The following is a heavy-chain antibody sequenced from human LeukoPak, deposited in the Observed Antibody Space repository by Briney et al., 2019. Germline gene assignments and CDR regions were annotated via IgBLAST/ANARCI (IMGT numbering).Heavy chain of an antibody. CDR3: ARDQYYYDSSGQAWFDP. V-gene: IGHV4-59*02. J-gene: IGHJ5*02. CDR2: INYSGST. D-gene: IGHD3-22*01. CDR1: GDSVSSYY. Sequence: SETLSLTCTVSGDSVSSYYWSWIRQPPGKGLEWIGYINYSGSTNYNPSLKSRVTISGDTSKNQFSLKLSSVTAADTAVYYCARDQYYYDSSGQAWFDPWGQGTLVTVSS.